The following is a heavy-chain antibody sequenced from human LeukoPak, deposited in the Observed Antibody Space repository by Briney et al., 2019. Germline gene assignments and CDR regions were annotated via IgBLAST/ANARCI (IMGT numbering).Heavy chain of an antibody. D-gene: IGHD1-26*01. CDR3: ARDPSGSYSPGY. CDR2: FYSGGST. V-gene: IGHV3-66*01. CDR1: GFTVSSNY. Sequence: GGSLRLSCAASGFTVSSNYMSWVRQAPGKGLEWVSIFYSGGSTYYADSVKGRFTISRDNSKNTPYLQMNSLRAEDTAVYYCARDPSGSYSPGYWGQGTLVTVSS. J-gene: IGHJ4*02.